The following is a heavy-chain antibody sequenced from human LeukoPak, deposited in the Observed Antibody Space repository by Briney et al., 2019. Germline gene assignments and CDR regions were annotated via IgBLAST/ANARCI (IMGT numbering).Heavy chain of an antibody. D-gene: IGHD1-26*01. CDR1: GYTFTGYY. CDR3: ARGRPVGATTLDAFDI. CDR2: INPNSGGT. V-gene: IGHV1-2*02. Sequence: GASVKVSCKASGYTFTGYYMHWVRQAPGQGLEWMGWINPNSGGTNYAQKFQGRVTMTRDTSISTAYMELSRLRSDDTAVYYCARGRPVGATTLDAFDIWGQGTMVTVSS. J-gene: IGHJ3*02.